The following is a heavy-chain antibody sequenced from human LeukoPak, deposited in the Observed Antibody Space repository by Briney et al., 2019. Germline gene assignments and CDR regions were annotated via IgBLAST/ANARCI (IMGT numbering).Heavy chain of an antibody. CDR3: ARRYCSGGSCLVNWFDP. J-gene: IGHJ5*02. CDR2: ISAYNGNT. D-gene: IGHD2-15*01. V-gene: IGHV1-18*01. CDR1: GGTFSSYA. Sequence: ASVKVSCKASGGTFSSYAISWVRQAPGQGLEWMGWISAYNGNTNYAQKLQGRVTMTTDTSTSTAYMELRSLRSDDTAVYYCARRYCSGGSCLVNWFDPWGQGTLVTVSS.